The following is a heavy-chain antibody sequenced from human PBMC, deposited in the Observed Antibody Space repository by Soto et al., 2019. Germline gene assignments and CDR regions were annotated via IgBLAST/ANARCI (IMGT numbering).Heavy chain of an antibody. V-gene: IGHV3-49*04. D-gene: IGHD6-13*01. Sequence: GGSLRLSCTASGFTFGGYAMSWVRQAPGKGLEWVGFIRSNEYGGTTEDAASEKGRFTISRDDNKRIAYLQMNCLKTEDTEVYYCTRDPEAYSSSWYRGYYFDYWGQGTLVTVSS. CDR1: GFTFGGYA. CDR2: IRSNEYGGTT. J-gene: IGHJ4*02. CDR3: TRDPEAYSSSWYRGYYFDY.